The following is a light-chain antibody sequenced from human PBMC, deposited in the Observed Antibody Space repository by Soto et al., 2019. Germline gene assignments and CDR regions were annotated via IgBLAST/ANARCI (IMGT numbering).Light chain of an antibody. CDR3: QQYNNWPLT. J-gene: IGKJ5*01. V-gene: IGKV3-11*01. CDR2: DAS. CDR1: QSVSSY. Sequence: EIVLTQSPATLSLSPGERATLSCRASQSVSSYLAWYQQKPGQAPRLLIYDASNRATGIPARFSGRGSGTDFTLTISSLEPEDFAVYYCQQYNNWPLTFGQGTRLEIK.